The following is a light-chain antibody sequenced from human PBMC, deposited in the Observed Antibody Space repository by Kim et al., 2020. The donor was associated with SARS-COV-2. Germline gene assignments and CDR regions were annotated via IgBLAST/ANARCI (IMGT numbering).Light chain of an antibody. CDR2: EVS. CDR1: SSDVGGNNY. CDR3: SSYAGSNNWV. J-gene: IGLJ3*02. V-gene: IGLV2-8*01. Sequence: QPALTQPPSASGSPGQSVTISCTGTSSDVGGNNYVSWYQQHPGKAPKFMIYEVSKRPSGVPDRFSGSKSGNTASLTVSGLQAEDEADYYCSSYAGSNNWVFGGGTQLTVL.